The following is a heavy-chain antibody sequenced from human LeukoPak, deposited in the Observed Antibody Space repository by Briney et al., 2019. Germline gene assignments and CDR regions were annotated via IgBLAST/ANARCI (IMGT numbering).Heavy chain of an antibody. CDR3: ARVRALSYYDSSGDLFYFGY. J-gene: IGHJ4*02. Sequence: SETLSLTCTVSGGSIRSYYWSWIRQPPGKGLEWIGYMYYSGSTNYNPALKSRVTISVDTSKNQFSLRLSSVTAADTAVYYCARVRALSYYDSSGDLFYFGYWGQGTLVTVSS. CDR1: GGSIRSYY. V-gene: IGHV4-59*01. D-gene: IGHD3-22*01. CDR2: MYYSGST.